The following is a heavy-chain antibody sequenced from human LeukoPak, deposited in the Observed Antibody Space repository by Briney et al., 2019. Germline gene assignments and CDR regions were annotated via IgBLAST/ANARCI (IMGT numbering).Heavy chain of an antibody. D-gene: IGHD6-13*01. CDR1: GYTLTELS. V-gene: IGHV1-24*01. Sequence: ASVKVSCKVSGYTLTELSMHWVRQAPGKGLEWMGGFDPEDGGTIYAQKFQGRVTMTEDTSTDTAYMELSSLRSEDTAVYYCATDRHGWPYSSSLTPLCYWGQGTLVTVSS. CDR2: FDPEDGGT. J-gene: IGHJ4*02. CDR3: ATDRHGWPYSSSLTPLCY.